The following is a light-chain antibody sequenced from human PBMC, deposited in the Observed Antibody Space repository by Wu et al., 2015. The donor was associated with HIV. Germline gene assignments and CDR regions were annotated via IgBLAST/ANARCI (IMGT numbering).Light chain of an antibody. J-gene: IGKJ5*01. CDR2: DAS. Sequence: EIVMTQSPAILSVSPGERATLSCRASQSVRSQLAWYQQKPGQAPRLLIYDASNRATGIPARFSGGGSVTDFTLTISSLEPEDFALYYCQQHYSWPLTFGQGTRLEIK. CDR3: QQHYSWPLT. V-gene: IGKV3-11*01. CDR1: QSVRSQ.